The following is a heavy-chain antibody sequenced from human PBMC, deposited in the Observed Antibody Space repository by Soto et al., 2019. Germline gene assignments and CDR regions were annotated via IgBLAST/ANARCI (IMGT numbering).Heavy chain of an antibody. Sequence: EVQLVESGGGLVQPGGSLRLSCAASGFTVSINYMRWVRQAPGKGLEWVSLIYSGGATYYADSVKGRFTISRDNSKTTLSLQMNRLRAEDPAVYYCARDGTYNWVGGQGILVTVSS. CDR3: ARDGTYNWV. V-gene: IGHV3-66*01. J-gene: IGHJ4*02. D-gene: IGHD1-1*01. CDR1: GFTVSINY. CDR2: IYSGGAT.